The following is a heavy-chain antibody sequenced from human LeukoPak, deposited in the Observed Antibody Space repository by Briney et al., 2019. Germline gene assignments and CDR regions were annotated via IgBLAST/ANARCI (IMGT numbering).Heavy chain of an antibody. J-gene: IGHJ6*02. D-gene: IGHD2-2*01. CDR2: ITSSNSTI. CDR3: ARVVVVPAAMLNYYYYYGMDV. V-gene: IGHV3-48*02. Sequence: GGSLRLSCAASGSTFSSYNMNWVRQAPGEGLEWVSYITSSNSTIYYADSVKGRFTISIDNAKNSLYLQMNSLRDEDTAVYYCARVVVVPAAMLNYYYYYGMDVWGQGSKVTVSS. CDR1: GSTFSSYN.